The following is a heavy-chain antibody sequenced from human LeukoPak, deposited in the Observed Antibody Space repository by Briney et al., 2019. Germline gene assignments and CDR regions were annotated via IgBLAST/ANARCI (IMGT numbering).Heavy chain of an antibody. J-gene: IGHJ3*02. CDR3: ARIDDAFDI. CDR1: GGSISSSSYY. Sequence: PSETLSLTCTVSGGSISSSSYYWGWIRQPPGKGLEWIGSIYSSGSTYYNPSLKSRVTISVDTSKNQFSLKLSSVTAADTAVYYCARIDDAFDIWGQGTMVTVSS. CDR2: IYSSGST. V-gene: IGHV4-39*07.